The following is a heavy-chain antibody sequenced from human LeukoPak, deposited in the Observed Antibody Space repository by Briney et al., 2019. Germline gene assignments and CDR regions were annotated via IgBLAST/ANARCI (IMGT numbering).Heavy chain of an antibody. J-gene: IGHJ6*02. CDR1: GYSFTSYW. CDR3: ARHEGYCSSTSCYHYYYYGMDV. D-gene: IGHD2-2*01. Sequence: GESLKISCQGSGYSFTSYWIGWVRQMPGKGLEWMGIIYPGDSDTRYSPSFQGQVTISADKSISTAYLQWSSLKASDTAMYYCARHEGYCSSTSCYHYYYYGMDVWGQGTTVTVSS. CDR2: IYPGDSDT. V-gene: IGHV5-51*01.